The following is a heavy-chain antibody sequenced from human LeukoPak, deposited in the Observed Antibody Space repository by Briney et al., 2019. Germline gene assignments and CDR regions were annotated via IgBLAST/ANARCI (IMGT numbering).Heavy chain of an antibody. CDR3: ARDQYYGSGSYGIDY. CDR1: GYTFTSYG. D-gene: IGHD3-10*01. CDR2: ISAYNGNT. Sequence: ASVKVSCKASGYTFTSYGISWVRQAPGQGLEWMGWISAYNGNTNYAQKPQGRVTMTTDTSTSTAYMELRSLRSDDTAVYYCARDQYYGSGSYGIDYWGQGTLVTVSS. V-gene: IGHV1-18*01. J-gene: IGHJ4*02.